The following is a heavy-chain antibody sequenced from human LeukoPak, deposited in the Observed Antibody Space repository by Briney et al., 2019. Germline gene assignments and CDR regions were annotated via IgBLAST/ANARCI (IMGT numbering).Heavy chain of an antibody. CDR1: GFTFSSYS. CDR2: ISSSSSYI. Sequence: GGSLRLSCAASGFTFSSYSLNWVRQAPGKGLEWVSSISSSSSYIYYADSVRGRFTTSRDNAKNSLYLQMNSLRAEDTAVYYCAKHYDSNSYGPGYWGQGTLVTVSS. V-gene: IGHV3-21*01. J-gene: IGHJ4*02. D-gene: IGHD3-22*01. CDR3: AKHYDSNSYGPGY.